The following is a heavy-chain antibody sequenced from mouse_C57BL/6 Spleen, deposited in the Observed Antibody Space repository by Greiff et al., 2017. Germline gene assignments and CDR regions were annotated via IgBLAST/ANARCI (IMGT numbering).Heavy chain of an antibody. CDR1: GFTFSSHG. Sequence: EVKLVESGGDLVKPGGSLKLSCAASGFTFSSHGLSWVRQTPDKRLEWVATISSGGSYTYYPDSVKGRFTISRDHAKNTLYLQMSSLQSEDTAMYYCARHLGGSGGYARDYWGQGTSVTVSS. D-gene: IGHD1-1*02. J-gene: IGHJ4*01. CDR2: ISSGGSYT. V-gene: IGHV5-6*01. CDR3: ARHLGGSGGYARDY.